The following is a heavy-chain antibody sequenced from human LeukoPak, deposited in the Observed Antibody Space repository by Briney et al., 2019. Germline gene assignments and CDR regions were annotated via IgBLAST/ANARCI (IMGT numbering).Heavy chain of an antibody. V-gene: IGHV1-2*02. CDR2: INPNSGGT. Sequence: ASVKVSCKASGYTFTGYYMHWVRQAPGQGLEWMGWINPNSGGTNYAQKFQGRVTMTRDTSISTAYMELSRLRSDDTAVYYCARVHIGYCSGGSCYVDAFDIWGQGTMVTVSS. J-gene: IGHJ3*02. CDR1: GYTFTGYY. D-gene: IGHD2-15*01. CDR3: ARVHIGYCSGGSCYVDAFDI.